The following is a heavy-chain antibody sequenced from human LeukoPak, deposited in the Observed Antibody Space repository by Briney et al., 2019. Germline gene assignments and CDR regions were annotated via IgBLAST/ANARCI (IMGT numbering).Heavy chain of an antibody. D-gene: IGHD6-13*01. J-gene: IGHJ3*02. CDR2: IKSKTDGGTT. CDR3: STPIAAAGTRAFDI. Sequence: GGSLRLSCAASGFTFSNVWMNWVRQAPGKGLEWVGRIKSKTDGGTTDYAAPVKGRFMISRDDSKNALYLQMNSLKTEDTAVYYCSTPIAAAGTRAFDIWGQGTMVIVSS. CDR1: GFTFSNVW. V-gene: IGHV3-15*01.